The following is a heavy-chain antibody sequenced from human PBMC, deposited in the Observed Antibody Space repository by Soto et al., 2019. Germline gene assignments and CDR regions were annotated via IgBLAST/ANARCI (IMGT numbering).Heavy chain of an antibody. D-gene: IGHD6-13*01. Sequence: EVQLLESGGGLVQPGGSLRLSCAASGFTFSSYAMSWVRQAPGKGLEWVSAISGSGGSTYYADSVKGRFTISRDNSKNTLYLQMNSLRAEDTAVYYCAKDLYSSSWYERYYYYGTDVWGQGTTVTVSS. CDR2: ISGSGGST. CDR1: GFTFSSYA. CDR3: AKDLYSSSWYERYYYYGTDV. J-gene: IGHJ6*02. V-gene: IGHV3-23*01.